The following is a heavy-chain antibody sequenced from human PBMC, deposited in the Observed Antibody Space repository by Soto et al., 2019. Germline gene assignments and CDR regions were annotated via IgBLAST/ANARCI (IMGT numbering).Heavy chain of an antibody. Sequence: GGSLRLSCAASGFTFSSYAMHWVRQAPGKGLEWVAVISYDGSNKYYADSVKGRFTISRDNSKNTLYLQMNSLRAEDTAVYYCAKVYSSGWYWPGDYYYVMDLWGQGTKVTVSS. V-gene: IGHV3-30-3*01. CDR2: ISYDGSNK. D-gene: IGHD6-19*01. CDR1: GFTFSSYA. J-gene: IGHJ6*02. CDR3: AKVYSSGWYWPGDYYYVMDL.